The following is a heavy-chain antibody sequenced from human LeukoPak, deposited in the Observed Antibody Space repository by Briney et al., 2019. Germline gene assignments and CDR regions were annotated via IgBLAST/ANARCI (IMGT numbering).Heavy chain of an antibody. CDR1: GFPFSSYS. Sequence: PGGSLRLSCAASGFPFSSYSMNWVRQLPGKGLEWVSSISSSSSYIYYADSVKGRSTISRDNAKNSLHLQMKSLRAEDTAVYFCARGTGKTKAFDVWGQGTIVTVSS. J-gene: IGHJ3*01. CDR3: ARGTGKTKAFDV. D-gene: IGHD1/OR15-1a*01. V-gene: IGHV3-21*01. CDR2: ISSSSSYI.